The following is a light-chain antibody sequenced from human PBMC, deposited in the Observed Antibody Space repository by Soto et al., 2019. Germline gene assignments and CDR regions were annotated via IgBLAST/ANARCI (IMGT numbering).Light chain of an antibody. J-gene: IGLJ2*01. CDR3: QSVDSSGAYYVV. V-gene: IGLV3-25*02. CDR1: GLPNQY. Sequence: SYELTQAPSVSVSPGQTATISCSGEGLPNQYASWYQQKPGQAPVVVIYKDKESPSGIPERFSGSNSGTTVTLTISGVEADDEADYYCQSVDSSGAYYVVFGGGTKVTVL. CDR2: KDK.